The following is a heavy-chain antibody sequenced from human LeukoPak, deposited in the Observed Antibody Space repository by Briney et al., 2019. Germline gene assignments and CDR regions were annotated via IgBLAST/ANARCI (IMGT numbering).Heavy chain of an antibody. CDR2: IYYSGST. CDR1: GGSISSYY. D-gene: IGHD2-15*01. J-gene: IGHJ4*02. Sequence: SETLSLTCTVSGGSISSYYWSWIRQPPGKGLEWIGYIYYSGSTNYNPSLKSRVTISVDTSKNQFSLKLSSVTAADTAVYYCARHPFATPFDYWGRGTLVTVSS. V-gene: IGHV4-59*08. CDR3: ARHPFATPFDY.